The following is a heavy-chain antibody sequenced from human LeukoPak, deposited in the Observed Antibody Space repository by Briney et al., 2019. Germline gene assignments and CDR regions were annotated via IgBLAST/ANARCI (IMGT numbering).Heavy chain of an antibody. D-gene: IGHD3-16*01. CDR2: IKQDGSEK. J-gene: IGHJ4*02. Sequence: PGGSLRLSCAASGFTFSSYWMSWVRQARGKGLERVANIKQDGSEKYYVDSVKGRFTISRDNSKSTLYLQMNSLKAEDTAVYYCASNWAYDYVVQSYWGQGTLVTVSS. V-gene: IGHV3-7*03. CDR3: ASNWAYDYVVQSY. CDR1: GFTFSSYW.